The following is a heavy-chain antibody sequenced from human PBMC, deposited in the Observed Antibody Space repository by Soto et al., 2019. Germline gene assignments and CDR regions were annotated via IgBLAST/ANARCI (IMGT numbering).Heavy chain of an antibody. D-gene: IGHD6-19*01. CDR2: ISWNSGSI. Sequence: GGSLRLSCAASGFTFDDYAMHWVRQAPGKGLEWVSGISWNSGSIGYADSVKGRFTISRDNAKNSLYLQMNSLRAEDTALYYCAKDRRAVAGGGFGYWGQGTLVTVSS. J-gene: IGHJ4*02. CDR1: GFTFDDYA. V-gene: IGHV3-9*01. CDR3: AKDRRAVAGGGFGY.